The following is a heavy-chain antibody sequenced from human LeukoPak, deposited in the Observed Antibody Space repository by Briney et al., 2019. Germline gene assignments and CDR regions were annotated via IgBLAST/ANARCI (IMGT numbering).Heavy chain of an antibody. D-gene: IGHD3-10*01. J-gene: IGHJ5*02. CDR3: ARPRRDYYGSGSGRWFDP. CDR1: GGSFSGYY. CDR2: INHSGST. V-gene: IGHV4-34*01. Sequence: SETLSLTCAVYGGSFSGYYWSWIRQPPGKGLEWIGEINHSGSTNYNPSLKSRVTISVDTSKNQFSLKLSSVTAADTAVYYCARPRRDYYGSGSGRWFDPWGQGTLVTVSS.